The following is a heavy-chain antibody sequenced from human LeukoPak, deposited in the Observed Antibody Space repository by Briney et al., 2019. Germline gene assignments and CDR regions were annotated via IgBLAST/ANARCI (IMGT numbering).Heavy chain of an antibody. CDR3: ARDYGGNYFDY. Sequence: SETLSLTYTVSGGSISSGGYYWSWIRQHPGKGLEWIGYIYYSGSTYYNPSLKSRVTISVDTSKNQFSLKLSSVTAADTAVYYCARDYGGNYFDYWGQGTLVTVSS. CDR1: GGSISSGGYY. CDR2: IYYSGST. V-gene: IGHV4-31*03. D-gene: IGHD2-15*01. J-gene: IGHJ4*02.